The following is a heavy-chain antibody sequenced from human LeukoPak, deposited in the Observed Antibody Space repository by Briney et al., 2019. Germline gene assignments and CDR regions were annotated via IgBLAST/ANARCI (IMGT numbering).Heavy chain of an antibody. V-gene: IGHV3-23*01. CDR1: GFTFGSYA. J-gene: IGHJ4*02. CDR3: AKDRKMATIFY. CDR2: ISGSGGST. D-gene: IGHD5-24*01. Sequence: QPGASLGLPCPASGFTFGSYAMTWVRRPPGKGLGWVSAISGSGGSTYYADSVRGRFTISRDNSKNTLYLQMNSLRAEDTAVYYCAKDRKMATIFYWGQGTLVTVSS.